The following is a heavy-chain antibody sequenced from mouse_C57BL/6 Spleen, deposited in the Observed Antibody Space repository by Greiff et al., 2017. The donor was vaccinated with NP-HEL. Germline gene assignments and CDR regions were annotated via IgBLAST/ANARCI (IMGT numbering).Heavy chain of an antibody. Sequence: VKLQESGAELVRPGASVTLSCKASGYTFTDYEMHWVKQTPVHGLEWIGAIDPETGGTAYNQKFKGKAILTADKSSSTAYMELRSLTSEDSAVYYCTRWEVVPYYYAMDYWGQGTSVTVSS. CDR2: IDPETGGT. CDR3: TRWEVVPYYYAMDY. J-gene: IGHJ4*01. V-gene: IGHV1-15*01. D-gene: IGHD1-1*02. CDR1: GYTFTDYE.